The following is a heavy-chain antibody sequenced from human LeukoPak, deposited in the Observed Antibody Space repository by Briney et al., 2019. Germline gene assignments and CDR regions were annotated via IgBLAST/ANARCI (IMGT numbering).Heavy chain of an antibody. CDR1: GFTFDDYA. D-gene: IGHD3-10*01. Sequence: GGSLRLSCAASGFTFDDYAMHWVRQAPGKGLEWVSGISWNSGSIGYADSVKGRFTISRDNAKNSLYLQMNSLRAEDTALYYCARATYYYGSGSYPVIDYWGQGTLVTVSS. CDR3: ARATYYYGSGSYPVIDY. CDR2: ISWNSGSI. J-gene: IGHJ4*02. V-gene: IGHV3-9*01.